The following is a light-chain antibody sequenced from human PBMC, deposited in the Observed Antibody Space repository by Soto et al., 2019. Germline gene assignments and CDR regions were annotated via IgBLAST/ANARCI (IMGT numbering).Light chain of an antibody. CDR3: ISYTGSSTSYV. CDR1: RSDIGSYNY. V-gene: IGLV2-14*01. CDR2: GVS. Sequence: QSALTQPASVSGSPGQSITISCSGTRSDIGSYNYVAWYQRFPGKTPKILIYGVSNRPSGVSSRFSGSKSGNTASLTISGLQAEDEADYYCISYTGSSTSYVFGSGTKLTVL. J-gene: IGLJ1*01.